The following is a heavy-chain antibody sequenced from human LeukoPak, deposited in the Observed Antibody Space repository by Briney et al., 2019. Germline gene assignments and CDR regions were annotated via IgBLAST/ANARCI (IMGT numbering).Heavy chain of an antibody. CDR3: AGTYYYDSSGYFDY. Sequence: PSETLSLTCTVSGGSISSYYWSWIRQPPGKGLEWIGYIYYSGSTNYNPSLKSRVTISVDTSKNQFSLKLSSVTAADTAVYYCAGTYYYDSSGYFDYWGQGTLGAVSS. CDR2: IYYSGST. D-gene: IGHD3-22*01. J-gene: IGHJ4*02. CDR1: GGSISSYY. V-gene: IGHV4-59*01.